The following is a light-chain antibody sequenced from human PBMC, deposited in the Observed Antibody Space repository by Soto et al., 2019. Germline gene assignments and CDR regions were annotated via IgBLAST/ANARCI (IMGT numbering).Light chain of an antibody. CDR2: DAS. CDR3: QQYNSYSV. J-gene: IGKJ1*01. Sequence: DIQMTQSPSTLSASVGDRVTITCRASRSISSWLAWYQQKPGKAPKLLIYDASSLESGVPSRFSGSGSGTEFTLTISSLQPDDFATYYCQQYNSYSVFGQGTKVEIK. CDR1: RSISSW. V-gene: IGKV1-5*01.